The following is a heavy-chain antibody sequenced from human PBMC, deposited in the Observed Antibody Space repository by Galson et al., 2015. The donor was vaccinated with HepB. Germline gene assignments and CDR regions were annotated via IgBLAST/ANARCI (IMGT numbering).Heavy chain of an antibody. CDR3: ARDQDSGSYSTHWGQGTLVTVSSGSYYSWFDP. V-gene: IGHV4-39*07. Sequence: TLSLTCTVSGGSISSSSYYWGWIRQPPGKGLEWIGSIYYSGSTYYNPSLKSRVTISVDTSKNQFSLKLSSVTAADTAVYYCARDQDSGSYSTHWGQGTLVTVSSGSYYSWFDPWGQGTLVTVSS. J-gene: IGHJ5*02. CDR2: IYYSGST. CDR1: GGSISSSSYY. D-gene: IGHD1-26*01.